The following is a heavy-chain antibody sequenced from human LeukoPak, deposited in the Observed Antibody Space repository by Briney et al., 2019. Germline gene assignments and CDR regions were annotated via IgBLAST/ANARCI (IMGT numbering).Heavy chain of an antibody. CDR2: IIPILGIA. J-gene: IGHJ4*02. V-gene: IGHV1-69*04. CDR3: ARSRGYSYGEFDY. CDR1: GGTFSSYA. D-gene: IGHD5-18*01. Sequence: ASVTVSCKASGGTFSSYAISWVRQAPGQGLEWMGRIIPILGIANYAQKFQGRVTITADKSTSTAYMELSSLRSEDTAVYYCARSRGYSYGEFDYWGQGTLVTVSS.